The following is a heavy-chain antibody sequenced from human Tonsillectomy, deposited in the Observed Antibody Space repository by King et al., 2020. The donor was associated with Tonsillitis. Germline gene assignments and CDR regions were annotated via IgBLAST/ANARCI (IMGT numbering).Heavy chain of an antibody. CDR3: ARQRGYSYGHHAFDI. Sequence: VQLVESGGGVVQPGRSLRIFCAASGFSFSSYGMNWVRQAPGKGLEWVAGIPYDGSNKDYADSVKGRFTISRDNSNNTLYLQMNSLRAEDTAVYYCARQRGYSYGHHAFDIWGQGTMVTVSS. D-gene: IGHD5-18*01. V-gene: IGHV3-30*19. CDR1: GFSFSSYG. J-gene: IGHJ3*02. CDR2: IPYDGSNK.